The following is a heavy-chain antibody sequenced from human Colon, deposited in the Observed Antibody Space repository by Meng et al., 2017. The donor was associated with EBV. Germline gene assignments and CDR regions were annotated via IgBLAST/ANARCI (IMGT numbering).Heavy chain of an antibody. CDR2: IYYNGST. Sequence: LQEWCPVLVKPSEPLSPTCIVSGGTSSISIYYWGWIRQPPGKGLEWIGSIYYNGSTYYNPSLKSRVTISVDTSKNQFSLKLNSVTAADTAVYYCARRRYYYGSGSYHSYYFDYWGQGALVTVSS. CDR3: ARRRYYYGSGSYHSYYFDY. CDR1: GGTSSISIYY. D-gene: IGHD3-10*01. J-gene: IGHJ4*02. V-gene: IGHV4-39*01.